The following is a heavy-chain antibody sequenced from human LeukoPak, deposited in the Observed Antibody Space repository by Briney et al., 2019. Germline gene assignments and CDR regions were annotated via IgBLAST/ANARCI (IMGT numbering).Heavy chain of an antibody. CDR1: GFTFSSYA. D-gene: IGHD3-16*01. CDR2: ISSSGGST. J-gene: IGHJ4*02. V-gene: IGHV3-64*01. Sequence: GGSLRLSCAASGFTFSSYAMHWVRQAPGKGLEYVSAISSSGGSTYYANSVKGRFTISRDNSKNTLYLQMVSLRAEDMAVYYCARGTGGFDYWGQGTLVTVSS. CDR3: ARGTGGFDY.